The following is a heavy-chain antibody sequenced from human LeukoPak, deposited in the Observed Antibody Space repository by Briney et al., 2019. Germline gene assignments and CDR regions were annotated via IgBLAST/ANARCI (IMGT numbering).Heavy chain of an antibody. V-gene: IGHV3-21*01. Sequence: GGSLRLSCAASGFTFSSYSMNWVRQAPGKGLEWVSSISSSSNYIYYADSVKGRFTISRDNAKNSLYLQMNSLRAEDTAVYYCAQNFYDSSSLYFDYWGQGTLVTVSS. CDR2: ISSSSNYI. CDR3: AQNFYDSSSLYFDY. CDR1: GFTFSSYS. J-gene: IGHJ4*02. D-gene: IGHD3-22*01.